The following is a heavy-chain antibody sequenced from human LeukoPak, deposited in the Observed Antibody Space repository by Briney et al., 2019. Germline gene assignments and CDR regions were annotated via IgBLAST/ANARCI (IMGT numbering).Heavy chain of an antibody. V-gene: IGHV3-21*01. CDR3: ARVRYYYDSSSYYPGYAFDI. J-gene: IGHJ3*02. CDR1: GFTFSTYN. Sequence: GGSLRLSCATSGFTFSTYNMNWVRQAPGKGLEWVSSISSSSSYIYYADSVKGRFTISRDNAKNSLYLQMNSLRAEDTAVYYCARVRYYYDSSSYYPGYAFDIWGQGTMVTVSS. D-gene: IGHD3-22*01. CDR2: ISSSSSYI.